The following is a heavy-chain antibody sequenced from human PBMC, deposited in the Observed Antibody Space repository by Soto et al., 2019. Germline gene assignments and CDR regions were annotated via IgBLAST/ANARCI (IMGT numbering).Heavy chain of an antibody. V-gene: IGHV3-33*01. CDR1: GFTFSSYG. D-gene: IGHD6-19*01. J-gene: IGHJ4*02. CDR2: IWFDGSNK. CDR3: AGQRYSGVWYPVDY. Sequence: QVQLVESGGGVVQPGRSLRLSCAASGFTFSSYGMHWVRQAPGKGLEWVADIWFDGSNKKYADSVKGRFTISRDNSKNTLYLQMNSLRAEDTGVYYCAGQRYSGVWYPVDYWGQGTLVTVSS.